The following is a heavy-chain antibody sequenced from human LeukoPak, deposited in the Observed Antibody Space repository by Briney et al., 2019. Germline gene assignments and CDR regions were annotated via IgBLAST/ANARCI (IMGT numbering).Heavy chain of an antibody. CDR1: GYTFTSYA. Sequence: GASVKVSYKASGYTFTSYAMHWVRQAPGQRLEWMGWINAGNGNTKYSQKFQGRVTITRDTSASTAYMELSSLRSEDTAVYYCARVGTIFGVAIKRAFDYWGQGTLVTVSS. CDR2: INAGNGNT. J-gene: IGHJ4*02. V-gene: IGHV1-3*01. CDR3: ARVGTIFGVAIKRAFDY. D-gene: IGHD3-3*01.